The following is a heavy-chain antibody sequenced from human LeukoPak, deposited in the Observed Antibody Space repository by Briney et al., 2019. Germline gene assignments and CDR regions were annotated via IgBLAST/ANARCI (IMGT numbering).Heavy chain of an antibody. CDR1: GYTFTSYG. J-gene: IGHJ5*02. D-gene: IGHD2-2*01. Sequence: GASVKVSCKASGYTFTSYGISWVRQAPGQGLEWMGWISAYNGNTNYAQKLQGRVTMTTDTSTSTAYMELRSLRSEDTAVYYCASTTPGDIVVAPAAAGFDPWGQGTLVTVSS. CDR2: ISAYNGNT. CDR3: ASTTPGDIVVAPAAAGFDP. V-gene: IGHV1-18*01.